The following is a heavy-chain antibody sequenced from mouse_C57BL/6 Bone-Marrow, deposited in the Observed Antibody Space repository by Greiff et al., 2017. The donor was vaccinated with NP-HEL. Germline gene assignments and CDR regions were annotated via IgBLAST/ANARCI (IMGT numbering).Heavy chain of an antibody. Sequence: EVQGVESGGGLVKPGGSLKLSCAASGFTFSDYGMHWVRQAPEKGLEWVAYISSGSSTIYYADTVKGRFTISRDNAKNTLFLQMTSLRSEDTAMYYCARGTIVTSYYAMDYWGQGTSVTVSS. V-gene: IGHV5-17*01. CDR3: ARGTIVTSYYAMDY. CDR1: GFTFSDYG. J-gene: IGHJ4*01. CDR2: ISSGSSTI. D-gene: IGHD2-5*01.